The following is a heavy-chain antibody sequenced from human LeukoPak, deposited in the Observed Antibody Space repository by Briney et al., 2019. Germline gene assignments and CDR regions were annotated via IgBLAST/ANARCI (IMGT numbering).Heavy chain of an antibody. CDR3: ARPYYYDSRIDP. Sequence: PSETLSLTCTVSGGSISSGDYYWSWIRQPPGKGLEWIGYMYYSGSNYYNPSLKSRVTISVDTSKNQFSLKLSSVTAADTAVYYCARPYYYDSRIDPWGQGTLVTVSS. J-gene: IGHJ5*02. D-gene: IGHD3-22*01. V-gene: IGHV4-30-4*01. CDR1: GGSISSGDYY. CDR2: MYYSGSN.